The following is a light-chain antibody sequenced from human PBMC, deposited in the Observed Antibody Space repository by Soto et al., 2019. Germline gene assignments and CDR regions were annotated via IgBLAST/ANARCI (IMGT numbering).Light chain of an antibody. J-gene: IGLJ1*01. CDR3: CSYAGSSTSV. CDR1: SSEVGGYNL. Sequence: QSVLTQPSSVSGSPGPSITISCTGNSSEVGGYNLVSWYQQHPGKAPKLMIYEVSKRPSGVSNRFSGSKSGNTASLTISGLQAEDEADYSCCSYAGSSTSVFGTGTKDTVL. V-gene: IGLV2-23*02. CDR2: EVS.